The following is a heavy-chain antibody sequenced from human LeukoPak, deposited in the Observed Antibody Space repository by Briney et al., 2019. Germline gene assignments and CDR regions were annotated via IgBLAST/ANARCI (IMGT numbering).Heavy chain of an antibody. CDR2: INPSGGST. Sequence: WASVKVSCKASGYTFTSYYMHWVRQAPGQGLEWMGIINPSGGSTSYAQKFQGRVTMTRDTSTSTVYMELSSLRSEDTAVYYCASPPHGSGKNYYGMDVWGQGTTVTVSS. V-gene: IGHV1-46*01. D-gene: IGHD3-10*01. CDR1: GYTFTSYY. CDR3: ASPPHGSGKNYYGMDV. J-gene: IGHJ6*02.